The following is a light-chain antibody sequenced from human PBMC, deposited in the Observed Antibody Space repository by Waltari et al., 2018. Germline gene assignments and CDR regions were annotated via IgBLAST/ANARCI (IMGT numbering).Light chain of an antibody. J-gene: IGLJ2*01. CDR3: QVWDTSSDHAVV. Sequence: SYVLTQPPSVSVAPGQTATITCGGNNVGGRLVHWYQQRPGQPPVLVIYDDNNRPSGIPDRFSGSTSRNTATLTISRVEAGDEADYYCQVWDTSSDHAVVIGRGTKVTVL. CDR2: DDN. V-gene: IGLV3-21*02. CDR1: NVGGRL.